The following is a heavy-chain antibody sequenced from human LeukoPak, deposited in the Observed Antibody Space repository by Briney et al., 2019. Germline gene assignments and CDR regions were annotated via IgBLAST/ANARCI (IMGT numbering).Heavy chain of an antibody. J-gene: IGHJ6*02. Sequence: SVKVSCKASGGTFSSYAISWVRQAPGQGLEWMGGVIPIFGTANYAQKFRGRVTITADESTSTAYMELGSLRSEDTAVYYCARDSPAYCGGDCYSGYYYYGMDVWGQGTTVTVSS. D-gene: IGHD2-21*02. CDR1: GGTFSSYA. V-gene: IGHV1-69*01. CDR2: VIPIFGTA. CDR3: ARDSPAYCGGDCYSGYYYYGMDV.